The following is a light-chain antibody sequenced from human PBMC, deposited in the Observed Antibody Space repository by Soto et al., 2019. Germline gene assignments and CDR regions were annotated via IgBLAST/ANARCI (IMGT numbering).Light chain of an antibody. V-gene: IGLV2-14*01. Sequence: QSALTQPASVSGSPGQSITISCTGTGSDVGGYNYVSWYQQHPGKAPKLMIYEVSNRPSGVSNRFSGSKSGNTASLTISGLQAEDEADYYCSSYTSSSSLKWVFGGGTKVTAL. J-gene: IGLJ3*02. CDR2: EVS. CDR1: GSDVGGYNY. CDR3: SSYTSSSSLKWV.